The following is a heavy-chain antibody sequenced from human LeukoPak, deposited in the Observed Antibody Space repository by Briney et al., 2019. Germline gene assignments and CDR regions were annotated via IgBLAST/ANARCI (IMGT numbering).Heavy chain of an antibody. Sequence: GGSLRLSCAASGFTFSNFAMSWVRQAPGKGLEWVSAISDTTYYADSVTRRFTISRDNPKNTLYLQLNSLRAEDTAVYYCARYCITTSCLGGDYYYGMDVWGKGTTVTVSS. D-gene: IGHD2-2*01. CDR2: ISDTT. V-gene: IGHV3-23*01. CDR1: GFTFSNFA. J-gene: IGHJ6*04. CDR3: ARYCITTSCLGGDYYYGMDV.